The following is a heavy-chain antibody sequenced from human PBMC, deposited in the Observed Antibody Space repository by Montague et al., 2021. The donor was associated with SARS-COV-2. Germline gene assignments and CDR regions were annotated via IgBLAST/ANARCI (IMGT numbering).Heavy chain of an antibody. V-gene: IGHV4-34*01. J-gene: IGHJ6*02. CDR2: ISHSGST. CDR3: ARDPWRITIFGVVTRYGMDV. Sequence: SETLSLTCAVYGGSFSGYYWNWIRQPPGKGLEWIGEISHSGSTNYNPSLKSRVTISIDTSKNQFSLKLSSVTAADTAVYYCARDPWRITIFGVVTRYGMDVWGQGTTVTVSS. D-gene: IGHD3-3*01. CDR1: GGSFSGYY.